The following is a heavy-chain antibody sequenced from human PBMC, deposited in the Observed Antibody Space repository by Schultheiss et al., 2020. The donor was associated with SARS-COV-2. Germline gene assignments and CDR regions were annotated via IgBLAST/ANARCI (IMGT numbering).Heavy chain of an antibody. Sequence: GESLKISCAASGFTFSSYAMSWVRQAPGKGLVWVSRINSDGSSTSYADSVKGRFTISRDNSKNTLYLQMNSLRAEDTAVYYCARAKWGATTTVVIRWGQGTLVTVSS. J-gene: IGHJ4*02. D-gene: IGHD4-23*01. V-gene: IGHV3-74*01. CDR1: GFTFSSYA. CDR3: ARAKWGATTTVVIR. CDR2: INSDGSST.